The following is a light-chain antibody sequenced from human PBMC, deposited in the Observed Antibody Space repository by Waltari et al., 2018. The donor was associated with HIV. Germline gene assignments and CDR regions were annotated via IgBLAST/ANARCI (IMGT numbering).Light chain of an antibody. V-gene: IGLV2-14*01. CDR3: SSYTTRSTVL. CDR2: EVN. J-gene: IGLJ2*01. Sequence: QSALTQPASVSGSLGHSINISCSGTGADIGSYNYVSWFQQHPGEVPKLIIFEVNNRPSGVSNRFSCSKFGNTAFLTISRLQAEDEADYHCSSYTTRSTVLFGGGTKVTVL. CDR1: GADIGSYNY.